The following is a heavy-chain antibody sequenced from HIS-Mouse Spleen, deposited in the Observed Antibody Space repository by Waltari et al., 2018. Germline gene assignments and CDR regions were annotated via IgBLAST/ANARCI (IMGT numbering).Heavy chain of an antibody. D-gene: IGHD5-18*01. V-gene: IGHV3-30*04. CDR2: ISYDGSNK. J-gene: IGHJ4*02. Sequence: QVLLVESGGGVVQPGRSLRLSCAASGFTFSSYAMHWVRQAPGKGLEWVAVISYDGSNKYYRDSVKGRFTISRDNSKNTLYLQMNSLRAEDTAVYYCAREARIQGYYFDYWGQGTLVTVSS. CDR3: AREARIQGYYFDY. CDR1: GFTFSSYA.